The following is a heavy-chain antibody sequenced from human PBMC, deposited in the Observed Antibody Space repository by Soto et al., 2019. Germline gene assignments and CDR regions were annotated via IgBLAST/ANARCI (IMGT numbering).Heavy chain of an antibody. CDR3: ARVSAIAVAGTVFY. CDR1: GYTFTSYG. J-gene: IGHJ4*02. Sequence: ASVKVSCKASGYTFTSYGISWVRQAPGQGLEWMGWISAYNGNTNYAQKLQGRVTMTTDTSTSTAYMELRSLRSDDTAVYYCARVSAIAVAGTVFYWGKGTLVTASS. CDR2: ISAYNGNT. D-gene: IGHD6-19*01. V-gene: IGHV1-18*01.